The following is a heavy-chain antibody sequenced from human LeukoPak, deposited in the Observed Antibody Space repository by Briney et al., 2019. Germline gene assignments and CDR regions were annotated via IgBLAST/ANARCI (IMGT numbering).Heavy chain of an antibody. CDR1: GFIFSSYV. CDR2: ISGSGGTT. D-gene: IGHD4-17*01. J-gene: IGHJ4*02. CDR3: AKDSSTTVTTKGGPRRSFDY. V-gene: IGHV3-23*01. Sequence: GGSLRLSCAASGFIFSSYVMSWVRQAPGKGLDWVSVISGSGGTTYYADSVRGRFTISRDNSKNTLYLQMNSLRAEDTAVYYCAKDSSTTVTTKGGPRRSFDYWGLGTLVTVSS.